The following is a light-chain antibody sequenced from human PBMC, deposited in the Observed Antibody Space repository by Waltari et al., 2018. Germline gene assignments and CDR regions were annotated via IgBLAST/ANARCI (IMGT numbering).Light chain of an antibody. J-gene: IGLJ1*01. CDR1: RSDVGVFSY. Sequence: QSALTQPPSASGSPGQSVTITCTGTRSDVGVFSYVSWYRQLPGKAPQVLIYDVNQRPSGFPNRFSCSKSGNTAFLTVSGLQAEDEGEYYCASYAGTSNYVFGTGTKVTVL. CDR2: DVN. CDR3: ASYAGTSNYV. V-gene: IGLV2-8*01.